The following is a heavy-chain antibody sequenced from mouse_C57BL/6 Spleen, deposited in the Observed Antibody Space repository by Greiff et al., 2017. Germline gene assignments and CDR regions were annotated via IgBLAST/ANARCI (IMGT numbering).Heavy chain of an antibody. J-gene: IGHJ2*01. CDR1: GYAFSSSW. D-gene: IGHD1-1*02. CDR3: AREEDYGEFDY. V-gene: IGHV1-82*01. Sequence: QVQLQQSGPELVKPGASVKISCKASGYAFSSSWMNWVKQRPGQGLEWIGRLYPGDGDTNYNGKFKGKATLTADKSSSTAYMQLSSLTSEDSAVYFCAREEDYGEFDYWGQGTTLTVSS. CDR2: LYPGDGDT.